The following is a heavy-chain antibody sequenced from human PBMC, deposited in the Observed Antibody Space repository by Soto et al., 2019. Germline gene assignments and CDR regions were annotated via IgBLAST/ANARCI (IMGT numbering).Heavy chain of an antibody. CDR3: ATRITVFGLLIPPFDP. Sequence: SETLSLTCAVYGGSVNGYYWNWIRQPPGKGLEWIGEINHTGGTHYNPSLKSRVTMSVDTSKNQFSLRLSSVNAADTAIYYCATRITVFGLLIPPFDPWGKGTQVTVAS. V-gene: IGHV4-34*01. CDR2: INHTGGT. CDR1: GGSVNGYY. J-gene: IGHJ5*02. D-gene: IGHD3-3*01.